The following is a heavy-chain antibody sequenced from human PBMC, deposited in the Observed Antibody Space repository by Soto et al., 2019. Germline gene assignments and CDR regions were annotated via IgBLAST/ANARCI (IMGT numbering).Heavy chain of an antibody. CDR3: AREDIVVVPAAEYYGMDV. CDR2: INPNSGGT. J-gene: IGHJ6*02. D-gene: IGHD2-2*01. Sequence: QVQLVQSGAEVKKPGASVKVSCKAPGYTFTGYYMHWVRQAPGQGLEWMGWINPNSGGTNYAQKFQGWVTMTRDTSISTAYMELSRLRSDDTAVYYCAREDIVVVPAAEYYGMDVWGQGTTVTVSS. CDR1: GYTFTGYY. V-gene: IGHV1-2*04.